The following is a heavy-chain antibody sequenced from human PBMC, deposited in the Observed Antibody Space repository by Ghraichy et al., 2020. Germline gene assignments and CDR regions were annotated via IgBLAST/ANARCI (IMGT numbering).Heavy chain of an antibody. CDR1: GFTFSSYA. D-gene: IGHD3-3*01. J-gene: IGHJ3*02. CDR3: RGGGGFWSGYYSNAFDI. Sequence: GGSLRLSCSASGFTFSSYAMHWVRQAPGKGLEYVSAISSNGGSTYYADSVKGRFTISRDNSKNTLYLQMSSLRAEDTAVYYCRGGGGFWSGYYSNAFDIWGQGTMVTVSS. CDR2: ISSNGGST. V-gene: IGHV3-64D*06.